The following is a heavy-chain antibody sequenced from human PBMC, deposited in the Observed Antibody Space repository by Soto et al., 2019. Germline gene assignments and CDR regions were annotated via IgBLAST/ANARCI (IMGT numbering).Heavy chain of an antibody. CDR2: INHSGST. J-gene: IGHJ5*02. D-gene: IGHD5-18*01. Sequence: PSETLSLTCAVYGGSFSGYYWSWIRQPPGKGLEWIGEINHSGSTNYNPSPKSRVTISVDTSKNQFSLKLSSVTAADTAVYYCARLMKLWFPKNWFDPWGQGTLVTVSS. CDR3: ARLMKLWFPKNWFDP. CDR1: GGSFSGYY. V-gene: IGHV4-34*01.